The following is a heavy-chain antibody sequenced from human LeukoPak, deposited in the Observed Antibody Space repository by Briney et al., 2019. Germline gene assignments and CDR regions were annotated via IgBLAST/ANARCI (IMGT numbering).Heavy chain of an antibody. Sequence: PGGSLRLSCAASGFTFSSYEMNWVRQAPGKGLEWVSYISTSGSTIYYADSVKGRFTISRDNAKKSLYLQMNSLRAEDTAVHYCASKYSSSWDGDYWGQGTLVTVSS. CDR1: GFTFSSYE. J-gene: IGHJ4*02. CDR3: ASKYSSSWDGDY. D-gene: IGHD6-13*01. V-gene: IGHV3-48*03. CDR2: ISTSGSTI.